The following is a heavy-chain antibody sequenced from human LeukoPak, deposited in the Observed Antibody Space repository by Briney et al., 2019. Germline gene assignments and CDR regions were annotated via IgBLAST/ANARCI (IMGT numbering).Heavy chain of an antibody. Sequence: SGTLSLTCAVSGGSLRTSNWWSGVRQPPGKGLEWSGAISHSGSTKYNPSIKSRVSISVDKSKNQFSLKLSSVTAADAAVYYCATDSSSYYYYMDVWGKGTTVTVSS. D-gene: IGHD6-6*01. V-gene: IGHV4-4*02. CDR3: ATDSSSYYYYMDV. CDR2: ISHSGST. J-gene: IGHJ6*03. CDR1: GGSLRTSNW.